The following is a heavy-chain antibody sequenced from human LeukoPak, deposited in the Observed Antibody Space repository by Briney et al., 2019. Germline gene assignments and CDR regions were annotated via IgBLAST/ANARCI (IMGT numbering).Heavy chain of an antibody. CDR1: GYTFTAYY. V-gene: IGHV1-2*02. D-gene: IGHD4-23*01. Sequence: ASVKVSCKASGYTFTAYYVHWVRQAPGQGLEWMGWINPNIGGTNYAQKFQGRVPMTRDTSISTAYMELSRLRSDDTAVYYCARIREWASTVGAFDYWGQGALVTVSS. J-gene: IGHJ4*01. CDR2: INPNIGGT. CDR3: ARIREWASTVGAFDY.